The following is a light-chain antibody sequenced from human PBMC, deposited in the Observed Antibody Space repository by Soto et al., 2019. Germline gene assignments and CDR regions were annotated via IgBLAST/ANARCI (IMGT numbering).Light chain of an antibody. Sequence: QSALTQPASVSGSPGQSITISCTGTSSDVGGYKYVSWYQQPPGAAPKLIIYEVGNRPSGVSNRFSGSKSGNTASLTISGLQAEDEADYYCNSYTTTITYVFGTGTKLTVL. V-gene: IGLV2-14*01. CDR3: NSYTTTITYV. J-gene: IGLJ1*01. CDR1: SSDVGGYKY. CDR2: EVG.